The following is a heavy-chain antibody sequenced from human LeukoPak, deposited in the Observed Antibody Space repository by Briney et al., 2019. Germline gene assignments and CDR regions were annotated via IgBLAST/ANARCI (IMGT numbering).Heavy chain of an antibody. Sequence: PSQTLSLTCTVSGGSISSCGYYWSWIRQHPGKGLEWIGYIYYSGSTYYNPSLKSRVTISVDTSKNQFSLKLSSVTAADTAVYYCARAFATAMADAFDIWGQGTMVTVSS. CDR3: ARAFATAMADAFDI. V-gene: IGHV4-31*03. CDR1: GGSISSCGYY. D-gene: IGHD5-18*01. J-gene: IGHJ3*02. CDR2: IYYSGST.